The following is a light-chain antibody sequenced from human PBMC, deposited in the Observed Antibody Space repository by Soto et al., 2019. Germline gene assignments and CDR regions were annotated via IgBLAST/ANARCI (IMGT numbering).Light chain of an antibody. CDR2: EVN. Sequence: LTQPPSASGSPGQSVTISCTGTSSDVGGYDYVSWYQHHPGKAPKLIISEVNKRPSGVPDRFSGSKSGNTASLTVSGLQAEDEADYYCSSYAGRNNYVFGSGTKLTVL. V-gene: IGLV2-8*01. CDR1: SSDVGGYDY. CDR3: SSYAGRNNYV. J-gene: IGLJ6*01.